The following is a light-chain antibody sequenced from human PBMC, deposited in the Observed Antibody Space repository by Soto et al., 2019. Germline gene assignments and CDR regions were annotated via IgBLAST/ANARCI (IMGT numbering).Light chain of an antibody. Sequence: GYSGTITYRASQVISTSLAWYQVKPGKAPKLLIYAASTLESGVPSRFSATVSGTEFSLTITSLQPEGFATYYCQQLFDSPITFGQGTRLAIK. J-gene: IGKJ5*01. CDR2: AAS. CDR3: QQLFDSPIT. CDR1: QVISTS. V-gene: IGKV1-9*01.